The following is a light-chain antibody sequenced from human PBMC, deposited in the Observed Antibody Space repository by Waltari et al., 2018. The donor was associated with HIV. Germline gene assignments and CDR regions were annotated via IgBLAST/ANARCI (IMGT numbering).Light chain of an antibody. J-gene: IGLJ3*02. CDR2: RKK. CDR1: SSNIGSNT. CDR3: AAWDDSLNGWV. Sequence: QSVLTQPPSASGTPGQRVTVSCSGSSSNIGSNTVTWFQQLPGTAPKLPSDRKKQRPSGIPDRFSGSKSGTSASLAITGLQSEDEAHYYCAAWDDSLNGWVFGGGTKLTVL. V-gene: IGLV1-44*01.